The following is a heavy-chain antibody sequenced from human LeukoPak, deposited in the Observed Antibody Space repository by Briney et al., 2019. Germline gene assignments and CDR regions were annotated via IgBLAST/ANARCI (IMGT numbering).Heavy chain of an antibody. V-gene: IGHV1-18*01. D-gene: IGHD6-19*01. CDR3: ARVTVAGDFDY. Sequence: ASVKVSCKXSGYTFTSDGISWVRQAPGQGLEWMGWISAYNGNTNYAQKLQGRVTMTTDTSTSTAYMELRSLRSDDTAVYYCARVTVAGDFDYWGQGTLVTVSS. CDR1: GYTFTSDG. J-gene: IGHJ4*02. CDR2: ISAYNGNT.